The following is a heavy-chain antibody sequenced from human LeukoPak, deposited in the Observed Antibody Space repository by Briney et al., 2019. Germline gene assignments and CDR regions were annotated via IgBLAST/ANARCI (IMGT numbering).Heavy chain of an antibody. Sequence: GGSLRLSCTASSGYSMNWVRQAPGKGLEWVAYISSASSTIYYADSVEGRFTISRDNAQNTLNLQMNSLRAEETAVYYCAREGVGYGYFGYLDVWGKGTTVTVSS. V-gene: IGHV3-48*04. D-gene: IGHD5-18*01. CDR1: SGYS. CDR3: AREGVGYGYFGYLDV. J-gene: IGHJ6*03. CDR2: ISSASSTI.